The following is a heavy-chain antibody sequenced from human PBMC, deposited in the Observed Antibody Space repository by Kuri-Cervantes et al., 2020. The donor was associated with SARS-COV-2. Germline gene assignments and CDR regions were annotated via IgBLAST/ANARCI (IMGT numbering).Heavy chain of an antibody. Sequence: SETLSLTCTVSGGSISSYYWSWIRQPPGKGLEWIGEINHSGSTNYNPSLKSRVTVSVDTSKNQFSLKLSSVTAADTAVYYCARRAAAGRSGAFDIWGQGTMVTVSS. CDR1: GGSISSYY. J-gene: IGHJ3*02. CDR2: INHSGST. CDR3: ARRAAAGRSGAFDI. V-gene: IGHV4-34*01. D-gene: IGHD6-13*01.